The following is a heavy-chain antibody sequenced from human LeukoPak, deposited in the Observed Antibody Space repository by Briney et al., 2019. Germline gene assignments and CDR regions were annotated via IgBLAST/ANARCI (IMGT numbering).Heavy chain of an antibody. J-gene: IGHJ4*02. CDR1: GGTFSSYA. V-gene: IGHV1-69*04. CDR2: IIPILGIA. D-gene: IGHD2-21*02. CDR3: AREGKTAILPY. Sequence: SVKVSCKASGGTFSSYAISWVRQAPGQRLEWMGRIIPILGIANYAQKFQGRVTITADKSTSTAYMELSSLRSEDTAVYYCAREGKTAILPYWGQGTLVTVSS.